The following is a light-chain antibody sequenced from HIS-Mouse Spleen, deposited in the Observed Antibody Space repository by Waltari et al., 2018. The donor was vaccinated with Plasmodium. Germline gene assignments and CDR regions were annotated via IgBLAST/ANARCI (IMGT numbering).Light chain of an antibody. CDR1: QSVSSSY. J-gene: IGKJ2*01. Sequence: EIVLTQSPGTLSLSPGERATLSCRASQSVSSSYLAWYQQKPGKAPRLLICGASSRATGIPDRFSGSGSGTDFTLTISRLEPEDFAVYYCQQYGSSPYTFGQGTKLEIK. CDR3: QQYGSSPYT. CDR2: GAS. V-gene: IGKV3-20*01.